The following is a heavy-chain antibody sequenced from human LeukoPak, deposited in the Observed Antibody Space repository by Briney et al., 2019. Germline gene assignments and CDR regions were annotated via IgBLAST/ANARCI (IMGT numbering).Heavy chain of an antibody. CDR1: GGSISSYY. CDR2: IYYSGST. D-gene: IGHD2-15*01. CDR3: ARRISYCSGGSCYLAFDY. J-gene: IGHJ4*02. V-gene: IGHV4-59*08. Sequence: PSETLSLTCTVSGGSISSYYWSWIRQPPGKGLEWIGYIYYSGSTNYNPSLKSRVTISVDTSKNQFSLKLSSVTAADTAVYYCARRISYCSGGSCYLAFDYWGQGTLVTVSS.